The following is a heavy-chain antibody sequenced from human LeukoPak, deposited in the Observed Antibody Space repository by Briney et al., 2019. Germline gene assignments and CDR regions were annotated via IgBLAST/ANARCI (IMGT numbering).Heavy chain of an antibody. D-gene: IGHD3-10*01. J-gene: IGHJ4*02. Sequence: GGPLTLSCAASGFIFSTYGMHWVRQAPGKGLEWVSFITYEGGYNQYYAESVKGRFTISRDNSKNALYLQMISLRLEDAAVYYCAKDKEYASGSYPIESWGQGTLVTVSS. CDR1: GFIFSTYG. V-gene: IGHV3-30*02. CDR3: AKDKEYASGSYPIES. CDR2: ITYEGGYNQ.